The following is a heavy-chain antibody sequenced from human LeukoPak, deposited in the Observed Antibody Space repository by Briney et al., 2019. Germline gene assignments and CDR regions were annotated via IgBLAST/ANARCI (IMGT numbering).Heavy chain of an antibody. V-gene: IGHV1-2*02. J-gene: IGHJ3*02. D-gene: IGHD2-2*02. CDR2: INPNSGGT. CDR1: GYTFTGYC. CDR3: ARDLRYCSSTSCYNYDAFDI. Sequence: ASVKVSCKASGYTFTGYCMHWVRQAPGQGLEWMGWINPNSGGTNYAQKFQGRVTMTRDTSISTAYMELSRLRSDDTAVYYCARDLRYCSSTSCYNYDAFDIWGQGTMVTVSS.